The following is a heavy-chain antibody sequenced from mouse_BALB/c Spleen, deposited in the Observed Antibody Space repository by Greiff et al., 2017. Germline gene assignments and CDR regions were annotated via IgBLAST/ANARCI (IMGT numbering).Heavy chain of an antibody. Sequence: VQGVESGPGLVAPSQSLSITCTVSGFSLTSYGVHWVRQPPGKGLEWLGVIWAGGSTNYNSALMSRLSISKDNSKSQVFLKMNSLQTDDTAMYYCARDYRYDGGPYAMDYWGQGTSVTVSS. CDR1: GFSLTSYG. V-gene: IGHV2-9*02. D-gene: IGHD2-14*01. CDR3: ARDYRYDGGPYAMDY. CDR2: IWAGGST. J-gene: IGHJ4*01.